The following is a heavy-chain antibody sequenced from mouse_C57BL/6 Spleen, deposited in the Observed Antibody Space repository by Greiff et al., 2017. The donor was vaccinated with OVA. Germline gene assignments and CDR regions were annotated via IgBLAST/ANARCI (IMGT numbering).Heavy chain of an antibody. V-gene: IGHV1-22*01. J-gene: IGHJ3*01. D-gene: IGHD1-1*01. Sequence: VQLKQSGPELVKPGASVKMSCKASGYTFTDYNMHWVKQSHGKSLEWIGYINPNNGGTSYNQKFKGKATLTVNKSSSTAYMELRSLTSEDSAVYYCARPIYYYGSSSWFAYWGQGTLVTVSA. CDR1: GYTFTDYN. CDR3: ARPIYYYGSSSWFAY. CDR2: INPNNGGT.